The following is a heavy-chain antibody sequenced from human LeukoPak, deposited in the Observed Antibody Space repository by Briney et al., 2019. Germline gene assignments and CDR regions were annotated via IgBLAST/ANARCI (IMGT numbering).Heavy chain of an antibody. J-gene: IGHJ6*02. CDR1: GFTFSSYA. D-gene: IGHD6-13*01. CDR2: ISYDGSNK. CDR3: VRDPTFSSSWYDGYYYYGMDV. Sequence: PGGSLRLSCAASGFTFSSYAMHWVRQAPGKGLEWVAVISYDGSNKYYADSVKGRFTISRDNSKNTLYLQMNSLRAEDTAVYYCVRDPTFSSSWYDGYYYYGMDVWGQGTTVTVSS. V-gene: IGHV3-30*04.